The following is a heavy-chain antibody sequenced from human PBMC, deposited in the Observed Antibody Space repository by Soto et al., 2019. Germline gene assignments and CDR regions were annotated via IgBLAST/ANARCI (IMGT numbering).Heavy chain of an antibody. CDR3: AKDVR. V-gene: IGHV3-7*05. CDR1: GFTFSSHW. J-gene: IGHJ4*02. Sequence: EVQLVESGGDLVQPGGSLRLSCAASGFTFSSHWMSWVRQAPGKGLEWVANIQGDGSEKYYVDSVKGRFTISRDNAKNSLYLQMNSLRVEDTALYYCAKDVRWGQGTLVTVSS. CDR2: IQGDGSEK.